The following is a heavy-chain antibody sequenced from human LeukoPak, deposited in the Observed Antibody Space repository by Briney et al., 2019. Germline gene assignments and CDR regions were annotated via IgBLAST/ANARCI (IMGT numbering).Heavy chain of an antibody. J-gene: IGHJ6*02. V-gene: IGHV4-34*01. CDR3: ARGLYYYYGMDV. CDR2: INHSGST. CDR1: GGSFSGYY. Sequence: PSETLSLTCAVYGGSFSGYYWSWICQPPGKGLEWIGEINHSGSTNYNPSLKSRVTISVDTSKNQFSLKLSSVTAADTAVYYCARGLYYYYGMDVWGQGTTVTVSS.